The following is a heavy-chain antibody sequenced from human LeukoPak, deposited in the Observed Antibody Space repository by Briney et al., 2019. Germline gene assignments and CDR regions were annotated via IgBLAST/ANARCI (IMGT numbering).Heavy chain of an antibody. J-gene: IGHJ4*02. V-gene: IGHV3-21*01. CDR3: ARARVASVYGSGREYYFDY. D-gene: IGHD3-10*01. CDR2: ITGSTNGI. Sequence: GGSLGLSCAASGFTFTSYTMKWLRQAPGKGLEWVSSITGSTNGIYYADSVKGRFTISRDNAKNSPSLQMNSLRADDTAVYYCARARVASVYGSGREYYFDYWGQGALVTVSS. CDR1: GFTFTSYT.